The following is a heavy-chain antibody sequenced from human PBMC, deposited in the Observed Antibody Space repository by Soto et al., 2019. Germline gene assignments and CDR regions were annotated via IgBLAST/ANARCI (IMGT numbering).Heavy chain of an antibody. CDR1: GFTFNRYA. Sequence: EVQLLESGGGLVQPGGSLRLSCAASGFTFNRYAMSWVRQAPGKGLEWVSTISGSGGSTYYADSVQGRFSISRDNSKNXRXLQVNSLRAEDTVIYYCAKAGGSGSYYAERDYCFGYWVQGTLVTVSS. D-gene: IGHD3-10*01. CDR2: ISGSGGST. CDR3: AKAGGSGSYYAERDYCFGY. V-gene: IGHV3-23*01. J-gene: IGHJ4*02.